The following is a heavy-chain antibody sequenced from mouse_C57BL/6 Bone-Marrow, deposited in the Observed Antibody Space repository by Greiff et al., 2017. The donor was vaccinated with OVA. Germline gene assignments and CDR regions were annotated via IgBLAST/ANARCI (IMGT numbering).Heavy chain of an antibody. J-gene: IGHJ4*01. CDR2: IRSKSNNYAT. Sequence: EVKLVESGGGLVQPKGSLKLSCAASGFSFNTYAMNWVRQAPGKGLEWVARIRSKSNNYATYYADSVKDRFTISRDDSESMLYLQMNNLKTEDTAMYYCVRHPGSSYAMDYWGQGTSVTVSS. D-gene: IGHD1-1*01. V-gene: IGHV10-1*01. CDR3: VRHPGSSYAMDY. CDR1: GFSFNTYA.